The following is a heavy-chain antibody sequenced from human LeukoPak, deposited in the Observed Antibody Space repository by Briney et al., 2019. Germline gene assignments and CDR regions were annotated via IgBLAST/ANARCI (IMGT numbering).Heavy chain of an antibody. CDR3: ARAGGGYSYGNFDY. D-gene: IGHD5-18*01. V-gene: IGHV1-2*02. CDR2: INPNSGGT. CDR1: EYTFTCYY. J-gene: IGHJ4*02. Sequence: ASVKVSCKASEYTFTCYYMHWVRQAPGQGLEWMGWINPNSGGTNYAQKFQGRVTMTRDTSISTAYMELSRLRSDDTAVYYCARAGGGYSYGNFDYWGQRTLVTVSS.